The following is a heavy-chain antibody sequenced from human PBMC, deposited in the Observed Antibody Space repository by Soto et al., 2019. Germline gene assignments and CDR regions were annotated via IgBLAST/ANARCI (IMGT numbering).Heavy chain of an antibody. Sequence: SVKVSCKASGGTFSSYAISWVRQAPGQGPEWMGGIIPIFGTANYAQKFQGRVTITADESTSTAYMELSSLRSEDTAVYYCARGATGDSSGNIDYWGQGTLVTVSS. CDR2: IIPIFGTA. J-gene: IGHJ4*02. D-gene: IGHD3-22*01. CDR1: GGTFSSYA. V-gene: IGHV1-69*13. CDR3: ARGATGDSSGNIDY.